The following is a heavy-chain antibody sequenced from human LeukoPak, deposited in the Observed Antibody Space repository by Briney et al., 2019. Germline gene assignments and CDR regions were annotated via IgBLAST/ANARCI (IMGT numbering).Heavy chain of an antibody. D-gene: IGHD2-15*01. V-gene: IGHV3-15*01. CDR1: GFTFSNAW. J-gene: IGHJ3*02. CDR3: TTVIRWWELLDAFDI. Sequence: GGSLRLSCAASGFTFSNAWMSWVRQAPGKGLERVGRIKSKTDGGTTDYAAPVKGRFTISRDDSKNTLYLQMNSLKTEDTAVYYCTTVIRWWELLDAFDIWGQGTMVTVSS. CDR2: IKSKTDGGTT.